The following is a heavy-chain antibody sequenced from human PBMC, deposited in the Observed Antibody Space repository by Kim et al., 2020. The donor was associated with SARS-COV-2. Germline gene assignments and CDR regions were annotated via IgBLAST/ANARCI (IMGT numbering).Heavy chain of an antibody. CDR3: ARTRSGGKGDY. D-gene: IGHD2-15*01. CDR2: A. J-gene: IGHJ4*02. V-gene: IGHV1-69*02. Sequence: ANSAPKFQGRVKITADKSTGTAYMELSSLRSEDTAVYYCARTRSGGKGDYWGQGTLVTVSS.